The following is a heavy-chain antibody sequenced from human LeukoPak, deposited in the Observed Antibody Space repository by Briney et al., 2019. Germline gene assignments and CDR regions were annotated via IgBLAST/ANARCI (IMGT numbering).Heavy chain of an antibody. J-gene: IGHJ6*03. CDR3: AREALSSGSYYYYYYMDV. Sequence: GGSLRLSCAASGFTFSSYEMNWVRQAPGKGLEWVSYISSSGSTTYYADSVKGRFTISRDNAKNSLYLQMNSLRAEDTAVYYCAREALSSGSYYYYYYMDVWGKGTTVTISS. CDR2: ISSSGSTT. V-gene: IGHV3-48*03. CDR1: GFTFSSYE. D-gene: IGHD3-10*01.